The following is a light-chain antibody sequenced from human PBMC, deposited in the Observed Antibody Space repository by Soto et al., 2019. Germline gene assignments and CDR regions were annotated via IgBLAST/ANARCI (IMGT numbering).Light chain of an antibody. Sequence: ENVLTQSPGTLSLSPGERATLSCRASQSVSSRNLAWYQQKSGQAPRLLISGASSRATGIPDRFSGSGSGTDFTLTISRVEPEAFAVYYCQQYGSSPPITFGQGTRLENK. V-gene: IGKV3-20*01. CDR3: QQYGSSPPIT. CDR2: GAS. J-gene: IGKJ5*01. CDR1: QSVSSRN.